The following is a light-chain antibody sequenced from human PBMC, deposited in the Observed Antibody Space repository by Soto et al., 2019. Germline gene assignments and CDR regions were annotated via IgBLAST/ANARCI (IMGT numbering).Light chain of an antibody. CDR1: QSVSSSY. J-gene: IGKJ5*01. V-gene: IGKV3-20*01. CDR3: QQYTGPPTT. CDR2: GAS. Sequence: EIVLTQSPGTLSLSPGERATLSCRASQSVSSSYLAWYQQKPGQAPRLLIYGASSRATGIPDRFSGSGSGTEFTLIISSLQSEDSAVYFCQQYTGPPTTFGQGTRLEIK.